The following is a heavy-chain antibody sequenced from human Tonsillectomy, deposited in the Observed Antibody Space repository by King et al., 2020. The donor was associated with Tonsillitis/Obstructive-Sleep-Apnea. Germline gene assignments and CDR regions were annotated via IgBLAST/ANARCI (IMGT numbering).Heavy chain of an antibody. V-gene: IGHV2-70*11. CDR3: ARLQPRGYSYGPDDAFDI. J-gene: IGHJ3*02. Sequence: TLKESGPALVKPTQTLTLTCTFSGFSLSTSAMCVSWIRQPPGKALEWLARIDWDDDKYYSTSLKTRLTISKDTSKNQVVLTMTNIDPVDTATYYCARLQPRGYSYGPDDAFDIWGQGTMVTVSS. D-gene: IGHD5-18*01. CDR1: GFSLSTSAMC. CDR2: IDWDDDK.